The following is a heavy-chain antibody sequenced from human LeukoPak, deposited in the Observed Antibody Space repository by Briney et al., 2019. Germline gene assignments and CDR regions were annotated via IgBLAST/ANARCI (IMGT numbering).Heavy chain of an antibody. V-gene: IGHV4-39*01. CDR3: ARHFQQQLNYYYYYMDV. CDR2: IYYSGST. J-gene: IGHJ6*03. D-gene: IGHD6-13*01. CDR1: GGSISSSSYY. Sequence: SETLSLTCTVSGGSISSSSYYWGWIRQPPGKGLEWIGSIYYSGSTYYNPSPKSRVTISVDTSKNQLSLKLSSVTAADTAVYYCARHFQQQLNYYYYYMDVWGKGTTVTVSS.